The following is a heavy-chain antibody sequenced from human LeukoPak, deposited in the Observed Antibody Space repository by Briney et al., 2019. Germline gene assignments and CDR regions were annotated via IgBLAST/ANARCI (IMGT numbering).Heavy chain of an antibody. CDR3: ARDDYGSGSYYVY. CDR2: INPNNGAT. J-gene: IGHJ4*02. CDR1: GYIFTSYY. D-gene: IGHD3-10*01. V-gene: IGHV1-2*02. Sequence: ASVKVSCKASGYIFTSYYIHWIRQAPGQSLEWMGWINPNNGATKYAQKLQGRVTMTRDTSISTAYMELRRLKSDDTAVYYCARDDYGSGSYYVYWGQGTLVTVSS.